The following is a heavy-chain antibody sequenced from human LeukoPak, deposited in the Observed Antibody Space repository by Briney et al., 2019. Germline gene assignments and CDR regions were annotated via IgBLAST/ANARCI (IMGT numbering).Heavy chain of an antibody. CDR3: ATLPSYDSSGYPFDY. Sequence: GGSLRLSCAASGFTFYNAWMTWVRQAPGKGLEWVGRIKSKTDGGTAEYAAPVKGRFTISRDDSKNTLYLQMNSLRAEDTAVCYCATLPSYDSSGYPFDYWGQGTLVTVSS. J-gene: IGHJ4*02. V-gene: IGHV3-15*01. CDR2: IKSKTDGGTA. D-gene: IGHD3-22*01. CDR1: GFTFYNAW.